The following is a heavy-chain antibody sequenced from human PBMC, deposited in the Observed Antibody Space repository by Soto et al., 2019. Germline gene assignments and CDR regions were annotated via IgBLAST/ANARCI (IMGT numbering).Heavy chain of an antibody. V-gene: IGHV3-7*01. CDR1: GFNFNGFW. J-gene: IGHJ3*01. D-gene: IGHD2-21*02. CDR3: ARDSSPRSGGVWFDALDF. CDR2: IKEDGSET. Sequence: DVQVVESGGGLVRPGGSLRLSCTTSGFNFNGFWMTWVRQVPGQGLEWVANIKEDGSETYYGDSVKGRITIYRDNTKSLVSLQMNSLRAEDTAVYYCARDSSPRSGGVWFDALDFWGRGTMVIVSS.